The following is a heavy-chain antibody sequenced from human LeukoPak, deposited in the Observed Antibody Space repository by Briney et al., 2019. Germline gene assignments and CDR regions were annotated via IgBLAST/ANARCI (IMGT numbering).Heavy chain of an antibody. CDR2: IWYDGSNK. V-gene: IGHV3-33*08. CDR1: GFTFSNYA. J-gene: IGHJ4*02. Sequence: GRSLRLSCAASGFTFSNYAMHWVRQAPGKGLEWVTVIWYDGSNKYYADSVKGRFTISRDNSKNTLYLQMNSLRAEDTAVYYCASTIAAAGNPFDYWGQGTLVTVSS. D-gene: IGHD6-13*01. CDR3: ASTIAAAGNPFDY.